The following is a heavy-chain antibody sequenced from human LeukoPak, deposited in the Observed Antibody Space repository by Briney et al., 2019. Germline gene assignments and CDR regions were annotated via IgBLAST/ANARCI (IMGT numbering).Heavy chain of an antibody. CDR3: ARFRLGSDYYHMDV. Sequence: SETLSLTCTVSGGSISGYYWSWIRQPPGKGLEWIGYLHYSGSTNYNPSLKSRVTISVDTSKNQFSLKLSSVTAADTAVYYCARFRLGSDYYHMDVWGKGTTVTVSS. CDR1: GGSISGYY. J-gene: IGHJ6*03. V-gene: IGHV4-59*01. CDR2: LHYSGST. D-gene: IGHD7-27*01.